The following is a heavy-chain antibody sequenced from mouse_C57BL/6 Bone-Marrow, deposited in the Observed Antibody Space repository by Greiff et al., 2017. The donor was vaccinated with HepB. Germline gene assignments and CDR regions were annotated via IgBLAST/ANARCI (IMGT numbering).Heavy chain of an antibody. CDR2: IWSGGST. Sequence: QVHVKQSGPGLVQPSQSLSITCAVSGFSLTSYGVHWVRQSPGKGLEWLGVIWSGGSTDYNAAFISRLSISKDNSKRHVFFNMNSLLADDTAIYYCARNDRYWGQGTLVTVSA. CDR1: GFSLTSYG. J-gene: IGHJ3*01. V-gene: IGHV2-2*01. CDR3: ARNDRY. D-gene: IGHD2-14*01.